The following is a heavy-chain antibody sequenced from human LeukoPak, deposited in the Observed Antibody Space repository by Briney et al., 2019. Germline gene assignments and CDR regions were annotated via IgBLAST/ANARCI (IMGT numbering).Heavy chain of an antibody. D-gene: IGHD2-21*02. CDR2: IKGGGGDP. V-gene: IGHV3-23*01. J-gene: IGHJ4*02. Sequence: GGSLRLSCAASGFTFSTSAMGWVRQAPGKGLEWVSSIKGGGGDPFYADSVKGRFTISRDNSKNTLFLQLNSLRADDSAVYYCAKGGHDFNPFYWWGKGTLVTVSS. CDR3: AKGGHDFNPFYW. CDR1: GFTFSTSA.